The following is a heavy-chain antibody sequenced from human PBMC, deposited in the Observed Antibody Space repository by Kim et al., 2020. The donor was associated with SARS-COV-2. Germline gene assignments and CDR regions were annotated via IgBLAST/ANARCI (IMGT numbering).Heavy chain of an antibody. V-gene: IGHV5-10-1*01. CDR2: IDPSDSYT. CDR3: ASLDAYDILTESGENWLDP. Sequence: GESLKISCKGSGYSFTSYWISWVRQMPGKGLEWMGRIDPSDSYTNYSPSFQGHVTISADKSISTAYLQWSSLKASDTAMYYCASLDAYDILTESGENWLDPWGQGTLVTVSS. D-gene: IGHD3-9*01. J-gene: IGHJ5*02. CDR1: GYSFTSYW.